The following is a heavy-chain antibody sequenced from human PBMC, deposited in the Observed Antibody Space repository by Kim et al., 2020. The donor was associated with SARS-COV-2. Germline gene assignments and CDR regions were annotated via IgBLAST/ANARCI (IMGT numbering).Heavy chain of an antibody. CDR2: ISYDGSNK. Sequence: GGSLRLSCAASGFTFSSYAMHWVRQAPGKGLEWVAVISYDGSNKYYADSVKGRFTISRDNSKNTLYLQMNSLRAEDTAVYYCARDQDSSATRTQGRRPQVNSYYYGMDVWGQGTTVTVSS. CDR1: GFTFSSYA. J-gene: IGHJ6*02. V-gene: IGHV3-30*04. D-gene: IGHD6-13*01. CDR3: ARDQDSSATRTQGRRPQVNSYYYGMDV.